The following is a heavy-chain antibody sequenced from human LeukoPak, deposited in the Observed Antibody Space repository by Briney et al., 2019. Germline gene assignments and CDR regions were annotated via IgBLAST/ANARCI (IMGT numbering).Heavy chain of an antibody. CDR3: ARGGWGTTTVASDY. CDR2: ISSSGGTI. J-gene: IGHJ4*02. V-gene: IGHV3-48*03. Sequence: PGGSLRLSCAASGFTFSNYEMNWIRQAPGKGLEGVSYISSSGGTIYYADSVKGRFTIPRDNAKNSLYLQMSSLRAEDTAVYYCARGGWGTTTVASDYWGQGTLVTVSS. D-gene: IGHD4-23*01. CDR1: GFTFSNYE.